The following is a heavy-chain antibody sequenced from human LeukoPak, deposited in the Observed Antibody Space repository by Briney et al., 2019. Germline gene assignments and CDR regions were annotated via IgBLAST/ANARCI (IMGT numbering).Heavy chain of an antibody. CDR2: ISAYNGNT. V-gene: IGHV1-18*01. CDR3: ARDSGYCSGGSCYWYYYYYGMDV. Sequence: ASVTVSCKASGYTFTSYGISWVRQAPGQGLEWMGWISAYNGNTNYAQKLQGRVTMTTDTSTSTAYMELRSLRSDDTAVYYCARDSGYCSGGSCYWYYYYYGMDVWGQGTTVTVSS. J-gene: IGHJ6*02. CDR1: GYTFTSYG. D-gene: IGHD2-15*01.